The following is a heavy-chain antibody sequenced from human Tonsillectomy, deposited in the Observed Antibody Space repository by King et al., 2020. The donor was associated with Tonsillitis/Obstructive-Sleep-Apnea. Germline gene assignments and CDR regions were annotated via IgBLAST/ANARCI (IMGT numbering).Heavy chain of an antibody. J-gene: IGHJ6*03. D-gene: IGHD2-2*01. CDR2: INTNTWKP. CDR3: AGVPAATYYYYYMDV. Sequence: VQLVQSGSELKKPGASVKVSCKASGYTFTSYAMNWVRQAPGQGLECMGWINTNTWKPTYSQGFTGRFVFSLDTAVSTAYLQISSLKAEDTAVYYCAGVPAATYYYYYMDVWGKGTTVTVSS. CDR1: GYTFTSYA. V-gene: IGHV7-4-1*02.